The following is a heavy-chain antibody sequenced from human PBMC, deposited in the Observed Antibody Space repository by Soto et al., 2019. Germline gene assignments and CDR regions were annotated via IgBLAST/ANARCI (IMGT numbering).Heavy chain of an antibody. CDR3: AKAHRTKLELLANYYYYGTDV. J-gene: IGHJ6*02. Sequence: LRLSCAASGFTFSSYAMSWVRQAPGKGLEWVSAISGSGGSTYYADSVKGRFTISRDNSKNTLYLQMNSLRAEDTAVYYCAKAHRTKLELLANYYYYGTDVWGQGTTVTVSS. D-gene: IGHD1-7*01. CDR2: ISGSGGST. V-gene: IGHV3-23*01. CDR1: GFTFSSYA.